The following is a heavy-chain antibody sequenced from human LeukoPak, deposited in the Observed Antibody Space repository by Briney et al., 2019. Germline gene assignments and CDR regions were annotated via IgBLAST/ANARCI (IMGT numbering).Heavy chain of an antibody. D-gene: IGHD3-10*01. CDR1: GSTFTNNG. J-gene: IGHJ4*02. V-gene: IGHV3-33*01. Sequence: GGSLRLSCAASGSTFTNNGMHWVSQAPGKGLEWVAIIWYDGSNKYYADSVKGRFTIRRDNSKNTLYLLMNSLRAEDTAVYYCATVRGSYSSYYSDYWGQGTMVTASS. CDR2: IWYDGSNK. CDR3: ATVRGSYSSYYSDY.